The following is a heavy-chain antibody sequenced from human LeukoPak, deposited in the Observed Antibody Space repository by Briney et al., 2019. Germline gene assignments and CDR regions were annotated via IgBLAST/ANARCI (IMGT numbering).Heavy chain of an antibody. CDR1: GFTFSSYG. CDR3: ARRAQRVAARPGYFDY. CDR2: INHSGST. V-gene: IGHV4-34*01. D-gene: IGHD6-6*01. Sequence: GSLRLSCAASGFTFSSYGMHWVRQAPGKGLEWIGEINHSGSTNYNPSLKSRVTISVDTSKNQFSLKLSSVTAADTAVYYCARRAQRVAARPGYFDYWGQGTLVTVSS. J-gene: IGHJ4*02.